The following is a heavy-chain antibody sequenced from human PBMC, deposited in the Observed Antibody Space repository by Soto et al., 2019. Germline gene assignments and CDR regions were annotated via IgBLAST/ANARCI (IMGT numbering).Heavy chain of an antibody. V-gene: IGHV1-24*01. CDR1: GYTLTELS. CDR2: FDPEDGET. CDR3: ATHSGSYIFDY. D-gene: IGHD1-26*01. J-gene: IGHJ4*02. Sequence: ASVKVSCKVSGYTLTELSMHWVRQAPGKGLERMGGFDPEDGETIYAQKFQGRVTVTEDTSTDTAYMELSSLRSEDTAVYYCATHSGSYIFDYWGQGTLVTVSS.